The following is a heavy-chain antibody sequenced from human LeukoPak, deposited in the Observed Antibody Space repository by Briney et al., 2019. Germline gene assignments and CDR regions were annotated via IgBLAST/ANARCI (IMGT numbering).Heavy chain of an antibody. J-gene: IGHJ6*03. CDR2: IYYSGIT. D-gene: IGHD3-10*01. CDR3: ARHQEGMVRGVLYYLDV. CDR1: GASISNSDRY. Sequence: SETLSLTCTVSGASISNSDRYWDWIRQPPGKGLEWIGSIYYSGITYHNPSLKSRVTISVDTSNNQFSLKMSSVTAADTAVYFCARHQEGMVRGVLYYLDVWGKGTTVIISS. V-gene: IGHV4-39*01.